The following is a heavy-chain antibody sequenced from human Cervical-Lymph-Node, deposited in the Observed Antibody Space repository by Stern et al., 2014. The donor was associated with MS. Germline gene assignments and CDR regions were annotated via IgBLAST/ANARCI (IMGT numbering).Heavy chain of an antibody. J-gene: IGHJ4*02. CDR3: ARDSSGYYLILDY. CDR1: GGSISSGDYY. Sequence: VQLQESGPGLVKPSQTLSLTCTVSGGSISSGDYYWSWIRQPPGKCLEWIGYIYYSGSTYYNPSLKSRVTISVDTSKNQFSLKLSSVTAADTAVYYCARDSSGYYLILDYWGQGTLVTVSS. CDR2: IYYSGST. V-gene: IGHV4-30-4*01. D-gene: IGHD3-22*01.